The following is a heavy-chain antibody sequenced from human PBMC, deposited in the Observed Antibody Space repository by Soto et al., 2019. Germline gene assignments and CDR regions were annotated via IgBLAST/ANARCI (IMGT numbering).Heavy chain of an antibody. D-gene: IGHD3-3*01. CDR1: GFTFSSYA. CDR3: TTSKNPTITISGVVIEAGGWFGP. J-gene: IGHJ5*02. Sequence: EVQLLESGGGLVQPGGSLRLSCAASGFTFSSYAMSWVRQAPGKGLEWVSAISGSGGSTYYADSVKGRFTISRDNSKNTLYLQMNSLRAEYTAVYYCTTSKNPTITISGVVIEAGGWFGPWGQGTLVTVSS. V-gene: IGHV3-23*01. CDR2: ISGSGGST.